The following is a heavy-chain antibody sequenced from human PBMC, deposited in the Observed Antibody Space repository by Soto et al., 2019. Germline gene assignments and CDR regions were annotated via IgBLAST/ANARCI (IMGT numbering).Heavy chain of an antibody. CDR3: AGEPNGGPAAGAIEI. D-gene: IGHD6-25*01. CDR2: IFYTGSP. J-gene: IGHJ3*02. Sequence: QVQLQESGPGLVKPSQTLSLTCTVSGGSINSGDYYWTWIRQPPGKDLEWIGFIFYTGSPYYNPSLKSRIAISVATSENQFSLNLTSVTAADTAVYFCAGEPNGGPAAGAIEIWGQGTMVTVSS. CDR1: GGSINSGDYY. V-gene: IGHV4-30-4*01.